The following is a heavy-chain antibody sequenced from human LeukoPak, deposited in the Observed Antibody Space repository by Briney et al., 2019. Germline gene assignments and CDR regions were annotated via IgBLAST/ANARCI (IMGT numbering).Heavy chain of an antibody. V-gene: IGHV3-30*18. D-gene: IGHD3-3*01. Sequence: RRSLRLSCAASGFTFSSYGMHWVRQAPGKGLEWVAVISYDGSNKYYADSVKGRFTISRDNSKNTLYLQMNSLRAEDTAVYYCAKSRGVVLRFLEWLSSSPPDYWGQGTLVTVSS. CDR3: AKSRGVVLRFLEWLSSSPPDY. CDR1: GFTFSSYG. CDR2: ISYDGSNK. J-gene: IGHJ4*02.